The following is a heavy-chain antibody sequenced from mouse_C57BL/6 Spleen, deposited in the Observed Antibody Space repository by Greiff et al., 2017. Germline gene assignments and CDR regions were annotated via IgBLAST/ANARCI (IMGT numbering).Heavy chain of an antibody. D-gene: IGHD3-2*02. CDR1: GYTFTSYG. J-gene: IGHJ2*01. Sequence: VKLVESGAELARPGASVKLSCKASGYTFTSYGISWVKQRTGQGLEWIGEIYPRSGNTYYNEKFKGKATLTADKSSSTAYMELRSLTSEDSAVYFCARASSGDIDYWGQGTTLTVSS. CDR3: ARASSGDIDY. CDR2: IYPRSGNT. V-gene: IGHV1-81*01.